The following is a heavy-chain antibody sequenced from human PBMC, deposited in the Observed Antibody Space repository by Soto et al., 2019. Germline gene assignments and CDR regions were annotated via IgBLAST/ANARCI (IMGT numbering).Heavy chain of an antibody. D-gene: IGHD3-10*01. CDR3: ARGPLWFGES. CDR1: GGSFSGYF. J-gene: IGHJ4*02. Sequence: ASETLSLTCAVYGGSFSGYFWSWIRQPPGKGLEWIGEINHSGTTNYNPSLKSRVTISVDTSKNQFSLNVNSLTAADTAIYYCARGPLWFGESWGQGTLVTVSS. V-gene: IGHV4-34*01. CDR2: INHSGTT.